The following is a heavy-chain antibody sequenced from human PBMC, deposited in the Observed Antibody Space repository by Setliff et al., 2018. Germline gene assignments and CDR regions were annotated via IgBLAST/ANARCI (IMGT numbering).Heavy chain of an antibody. Sequence: SETLSLTCTVSGGSINSGYDNWNWLRQPAGKGLEWIGHINRRGSTNFTPSLKSRVTISLDTSKNQFSLNLTSVTAADAAVYYCARATSGWYSAYYYYMDVWGKGTTVTVSS. D-gene: IGHD6-19*01. J-gene: IGHJ6*03. CDR3: ARATSGWYSAYYYYMDV. CDR1: GGSINSGYDN. CDR2: INRRGST. V-gene: IGHV4-61*09.